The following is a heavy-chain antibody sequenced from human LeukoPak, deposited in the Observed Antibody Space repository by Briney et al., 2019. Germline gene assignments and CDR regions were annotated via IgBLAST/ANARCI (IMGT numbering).Heavy chain of an antibody. Sequence: GGTLRLSCGASGFTFSSYGMSWVRQAPGKGLEWVSYISSSGSTIYYADSVKGRFTISRDNAKNSLYLQMNSLRAEDTAVYYCAELGITMIGGVWGKGTTVTISS. CDR3: AELGITMIGGV. D-gene: IGHD3-10*02. V-gene: IGHV3-48*04. CDR2: ISSSGSTI. J-gene: IGHJ6*04. CDR1: GFTFSSYG.